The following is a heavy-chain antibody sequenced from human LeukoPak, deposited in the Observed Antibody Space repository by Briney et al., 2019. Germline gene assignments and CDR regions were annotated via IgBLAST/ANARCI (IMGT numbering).Heavy chain of an antibody. CDR2: IYSGGST. D-gene: IGHD5/OR15-5a*01. J-gene: IGHJ6*02. CDR3: ARSRNYYYGMDV. Sequence: GGSLRLSCAASGFTVSSNYMSWVRPAPGKGLEWVSVIYSGGSTYYADSVKGRLTISRDNSKNTLYLQMNSLRAEDTAVYYCARSRNYYYGMDVWGQGTTVTVSS. CDR1: GFTVSSNY. V-gene: IGHV3-66*01.